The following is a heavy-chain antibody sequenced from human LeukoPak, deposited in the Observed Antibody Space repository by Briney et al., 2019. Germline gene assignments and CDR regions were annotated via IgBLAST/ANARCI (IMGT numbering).Heavy chain of an antibody. CDR2: IYYSGST. Sequence: SETLSLTCSVSGGSISSYYWSWIRQPPGKGVEWIGHIYYSGSTDYNPSLRSRVTISVDTSKNQFSLKLSSVTAADTAVYFCARLDSSGYYHLDYWGQGTLVTVSS. J-gene: IGHJ4*02. CDR3: ARLDSSGYYHLDY. D-gene: IGHD3-22*01. V-gene: IGHV4-59*08. CDR1: GGSISSYY.